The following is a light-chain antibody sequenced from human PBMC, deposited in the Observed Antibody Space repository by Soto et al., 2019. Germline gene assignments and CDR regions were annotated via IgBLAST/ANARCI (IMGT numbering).Light chain of an antibody. J-gene: IGLJ2*01. CDR1: SGRSDYT. CDR2: LYSDGSH. Sequence: QLVLTQSPSASASLGASVKLSCTLSSGRSDYTIAWHQQQPGKGPRYLMKLYSDGSHIKGDGIPDRFSGSSSGAERYLTISNLQSEDEADYYCQTWATDIKGNFGGGTQLTVL. CDR3: QTWATDIKGN. V-gene: IGLV4-69*01.